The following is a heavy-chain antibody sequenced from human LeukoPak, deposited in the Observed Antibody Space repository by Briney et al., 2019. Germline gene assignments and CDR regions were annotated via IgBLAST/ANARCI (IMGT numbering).Heavy chain of an antibody. Sequence: SETLSLTCTVSGGSISSYYWSWIRQPPGKGLEWIGYIYYSGSTNYNPSLKSRVTISVDTSRNQFSLKLSSVTAADTAVYYCAREGFGFGDSPYLFWFDPWGQGTLVTVSS. CDR3: AREGFGFGDSPYLFWFDP. D-gene: IGHD3-10*01. CDR2: IYYSGST. V-gene: IGHV4-59*01. J-gene: IGHJ5*02. CDR1: GGSISSYY.